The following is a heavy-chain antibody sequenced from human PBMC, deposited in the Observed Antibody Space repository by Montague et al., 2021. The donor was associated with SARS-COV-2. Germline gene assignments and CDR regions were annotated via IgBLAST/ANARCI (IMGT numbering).Heavy chain of an antibody. Sequence: SLRLSCAASGFTFSSYAMHWVRQAPGKGLEWVAVISYDGSNKYYADSVKGRFTISRDNPKNTLYLQMNSLRAEDTAVYYCASLLLWFGEFRAFDYWGQGTLVTVSS. CDR3: ASLLLWFGEFRAFDY. J-gene: IGHJ4*02. D-gene: IGHD3-10*01. CDR2: ISYDGSNK. V-gene: IGHV3-30*04. CDR1: GFTFSSYA.